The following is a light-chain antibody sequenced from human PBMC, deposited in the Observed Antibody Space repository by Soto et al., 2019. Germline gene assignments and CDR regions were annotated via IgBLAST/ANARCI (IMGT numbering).Light chain of an antibody. Sequence: EIVLTQSPATLSLSPWERATVSCRASQGVSTYLSWYQQKPGQAPRLLIYGASTRATGIPDRFGGSGSGTDFTLTISSLEPEDFALYYCQQHINWPLTFGGGTKVDIK. CDR2: GAS. J-gene: IGKJ4*01. V-gene: IGKV3-11*01. CDR1: QGVSTY. CDR3: QQHINWPLT.